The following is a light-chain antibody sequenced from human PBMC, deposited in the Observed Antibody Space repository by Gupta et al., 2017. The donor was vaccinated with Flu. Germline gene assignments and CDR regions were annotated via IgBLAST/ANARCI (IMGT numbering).Light chain of an antibody. CDR3: NSRDSSGNHVV. J-gene: IGLJ2*01. CDR1: SLRSYY. V-gene: IGLV3-19*01. CDR2: GKN. Sequence: GQTFRITCQGDSLRSYYASWYQQKPGQAPVLVIYGKNNRPSGIPDRFSGSSSGNTASLTITGAQAEDEADYYCNSRDSSGNHVVFGGGTKLTVL.